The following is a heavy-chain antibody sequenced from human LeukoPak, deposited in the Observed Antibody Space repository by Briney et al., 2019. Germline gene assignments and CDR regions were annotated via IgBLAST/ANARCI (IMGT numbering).Heavy chain of an antibody. CDR2: IYSGGST. CDR1: EFTVSSNY. D-gene: IGHD3-10*01. CDR3: ATSAGEDFDH. Sequence: PGGSLRLSCAASEFTVSSNYMSWVRQAPGKGLEWVSVIYSGGSTFYADSVKGRFTISRQSSKNTMYLQMNSLRAEDTAMYYCATSAGEDFDHWGQGTLVTVSS. V-gene: IGHV3-53*04. J-gene: IGHJ4*02.